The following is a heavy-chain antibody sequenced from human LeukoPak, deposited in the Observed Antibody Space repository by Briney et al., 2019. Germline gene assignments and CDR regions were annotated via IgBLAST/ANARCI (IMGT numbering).Heavy chain of an antibody. J-gene: IGHJ4*02. CDR1: GFSFSDYA. Sequence: GGSLRLSCAASGFSFSDYAVSWVRQAPGKGLEWVSSVSGSGESTYYADSVKGRFTIFRSHSSNTVFLQMNSLRAEDAALYYCAKDLSLHVSSASAFDSWGQGTLVTVFS. V-gene: IGHV3-23*01. D-gene: IGHD6-6*01. CDR3: AKDLSLHVSSASAFDS. CDR2: VSGSGEST.